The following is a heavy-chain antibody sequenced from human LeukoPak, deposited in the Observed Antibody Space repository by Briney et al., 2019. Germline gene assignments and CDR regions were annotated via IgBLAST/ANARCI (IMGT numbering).Heavy chain of an antibody. Sequence: PGGALRLSCAASGFTFSRYGMHWVRQATGKGLEWGAVISHDGGNEYYADSVKGRFTISRDNSKNTLYLQMDSLRAEDTAVYYCAKDSSTSNPYYGLDVWGQGTTVTVSS. V-gene: IGHV3-30-3*01. CDR1: GFTFSRYG. D-gene: IGHD4-11*01. CDR3: AKDSSTSNPYYGLDV. CDR2: ISHDGGNE. J-gene: IGHJ6*02.